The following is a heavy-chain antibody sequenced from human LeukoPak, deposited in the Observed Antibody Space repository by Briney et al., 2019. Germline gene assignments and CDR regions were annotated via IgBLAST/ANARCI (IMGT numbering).Heavy chain of an antibody. D-gene: IGHD5-18*01. CDR2: ISYDGSNK. CDR1: GFTFSSYA. J-gene: IGHJ4*02. CDR3: ASEEYSYGQGGLDY. V-gene: IGHV3-30-3*01. Sequence: GGSLRLSCAASGFTFSSYAMSWVRQAPGKGLEWVAVISYDGSNKYYADSVKGRFTISRDNSKNTLYLQMNSLRAEDTAVYYCASEEYSYGQGGLDYWGQGTLVTVSS.